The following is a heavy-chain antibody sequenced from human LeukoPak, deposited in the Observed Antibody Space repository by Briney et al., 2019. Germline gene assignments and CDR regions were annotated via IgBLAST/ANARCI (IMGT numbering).Heavy chain of an antibody. CDR3: ARDHRLYDILTGYRDYYYGMDV. CDR2: ISSSSSYT. CDR1: GFTFSDYY. D-gene: IGHD3-9*01. V-gene: IGHV3-11*05. J-gene: IGHJ6*02. Sequence: GGSLRLSCAASGFTFSDYYMSWIRQTPGKGLEWVSYISSSSSYTNYADSVKGRFTISRDNAKNSLYLQMNSLRAEDTAVYYCARDHRLYDILTGYRDYYYGMDVWGQGTTVTVSS.